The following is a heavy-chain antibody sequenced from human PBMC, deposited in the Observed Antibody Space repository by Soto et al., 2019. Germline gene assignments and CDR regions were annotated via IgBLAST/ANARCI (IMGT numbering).Heavy chain of an antibody. V-gene: IGHV4-31*03. Sequence: SETLSLTCTVSGGSISSGGYYWSWIRQHPGKGLEWIGYIYYSGSTYYNPSLKSRVTISVGTSKNQFSLKLSSVTAADTAVYYCAIHSGYDFRVSYWGQGTLVTVSS. CDR2: IYYSGST. J-gene: IGHJ4*02. CDR1: GGSISSGGYY. D-gene: IGHD5-12*01. CDR3: AIHSGYDFRVSY.